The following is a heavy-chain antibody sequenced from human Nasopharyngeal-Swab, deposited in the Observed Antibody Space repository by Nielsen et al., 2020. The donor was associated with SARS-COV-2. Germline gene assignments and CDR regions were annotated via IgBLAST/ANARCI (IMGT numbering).Heavy chain of an antibody. CDR2: INHSGST. CDR1: SGSSSGYY. Sequence: GSLRLSCAVYSGSSSGYYWSWIRQPPGKGLEWIGEINHSGSTNYNPSLKSRVTISVDTSKNQFSLKLSSVTAADTAVYYCARERQLPQYYYYYYYMDVWGKGTTVTVSS. V-gene: IGHV4-34*01. J-gene: IGHJ6*03. CDR3: ARERQLPQYYYYYYYMDV. D-gene: IGHD2-2*01.